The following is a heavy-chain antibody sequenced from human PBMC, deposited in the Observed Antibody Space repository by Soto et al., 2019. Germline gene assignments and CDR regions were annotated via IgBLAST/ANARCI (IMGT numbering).Heavy chain of an antibody. J-gene: IGHJ4*02. CDR1: GFIFSESY. CDR3: TTXPRLPEF. V-gene: IGHV3-11*05. Sequence: QEEVVESGGGLVKPGGSLRLSCAASGFIFSESYMTWIRQAPGKVVEWVSYINGNSHDIKYADSVKGRFTISRDNXKXSVXXQMNXLRVXXXAXXYCTTXPRLPEFRGQGTLVTVSS. D-gene: IGHD2-15*01. CDR2: INGNSHDI.